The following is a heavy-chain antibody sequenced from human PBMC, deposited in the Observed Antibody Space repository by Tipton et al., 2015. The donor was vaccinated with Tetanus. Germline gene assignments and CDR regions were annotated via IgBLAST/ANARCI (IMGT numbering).Heavy chain of an antibody. Sequence: QLVQSGAEVKKPGSSVKVSCKASGGTFSNYAISWVRQAPGQGLEWMGGIIPIFGTAKYAQKFQGRVTITADESTSTAYMELSSLRSEGTAVYYCARKWDIVAVSAANYYGLDVWGQGTTVTVSS. J-gene: IGHJ6*02. V-gene: IGHV1-69*01. CDR2: IIPIFGTA. CDR1: GGTFSNYA. CDR3: ARKWDIVAVSAANYYGLDV. D-gene: IGHD2-2*01.